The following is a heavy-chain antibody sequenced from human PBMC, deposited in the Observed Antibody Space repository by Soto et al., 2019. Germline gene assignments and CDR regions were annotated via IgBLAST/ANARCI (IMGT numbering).Heavy chain of an antibody. J-gene: IGHJ4*02. Sequence: PGGSLRLSCAASGFTFSSYWMSWVRQAPGKGLEWVANIKQDGSEKYYVDSVKGRFTISRDNAKNSLYLQMNSLRAEDTAVYYGARDNSSRSGYFDYWGQGNLVTVSS. CDR2: IKQDGSEK. CDR3: ARDNSSRSGYFDY. D-gene: IGHD6-13*01. V-gene: IGHV3-7*05. CDR1: GFTFSSYW.